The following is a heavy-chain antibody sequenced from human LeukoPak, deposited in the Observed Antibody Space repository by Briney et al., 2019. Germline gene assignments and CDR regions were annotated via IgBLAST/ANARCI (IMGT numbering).Heavy chain of an antibody. CDR2: IIPIFGTA. CDR1: GGTFSSYA. CDR3: ARDRLDYYMDV. J-gene: IGHJ6*03. D-gene: IGHD1-1*01. V-gene: IGHV1-69*06. Sequence: ASVKVSCTASGGTFSSYAISWVRQAPGQGLEWMGGIIPIFGTANYAQKFQGRVTITADKSTSTAYMELSSLRSEDTAVYYCARDRLDYYMDVWGKGTTVTVSS.